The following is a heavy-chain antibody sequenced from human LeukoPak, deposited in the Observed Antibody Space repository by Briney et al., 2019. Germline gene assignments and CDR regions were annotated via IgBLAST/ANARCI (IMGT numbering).Heavy chain of an antibody. CDR3: AKDLGYYSSYYYGMDV. CDR2: ISYDGRSK. CDR1: GFTFSSSG. V-gene: IGHV3-30*18. D-gene: IGHD4-11*01. J-gene: IGHJ6*02. Sequence: GGSLRLSCAASGFTFSSSGMHWVRQAPGKGLEWVAVISYDGRSKYYGDSVKGRFTISRDNSKNTLYLQMNSLRAEDSAVYYCAKDLGYYSSYYYGMDVWGQGTTVTVSS.